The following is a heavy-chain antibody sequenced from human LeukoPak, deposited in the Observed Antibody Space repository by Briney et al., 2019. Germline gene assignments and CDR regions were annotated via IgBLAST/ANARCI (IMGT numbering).Heavy chain of an antibody. J-gene: IGHJ4*02. CDR2: LSNDGNSY. D-gene: IGHD5-12*01. CDR1: GLTFSENN. CDR3: ARDRSGFYSVDY. V-gene: IGHV3-30-3*01. Sequence: KPGGSLRLSCAASGLTFSENNVHWVRQAPGKGLEWVALLSNDGNSYAYADSVKGRFTLSGDKSKTTLYLQMNSLRAEDTAVYYCARDRSGFYSVDYWGQGTLVTVSS.